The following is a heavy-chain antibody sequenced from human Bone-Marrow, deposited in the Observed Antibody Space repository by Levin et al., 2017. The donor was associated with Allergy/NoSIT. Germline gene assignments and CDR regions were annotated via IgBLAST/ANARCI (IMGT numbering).Heavy chain of an antibody. CDR1: GVSISTMGAYY. J-gene: IGHJ5*02. CDR2: VCVNGVCASGST. Sequence: PSETLSLTCSVSGVSISTMGAYYWSWLRQPAGRGLEWIGRVCVNGVCASGSTRYNPSLESRVTMSLDTSNNQFSLRLTSVTAADTAVYYCHHSYCNTAGCSDDGNWLDPWGQGPLVTVSS. D-gene: IGHD2/OR15-2a*01. V-gene: IGHV4-4*07. CDR3: HHSYCNTAGCSDDGNWLDP.